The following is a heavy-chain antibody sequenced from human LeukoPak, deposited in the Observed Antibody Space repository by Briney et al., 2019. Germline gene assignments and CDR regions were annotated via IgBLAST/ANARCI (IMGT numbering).Heavy chain of an antibody. V-gene: IGHV3-48*03. D-gene: IGHD3-22*01. J-gene: IGHJ3*02. Sequence: PGGSLRLSCAASGLTFSSYEMNWVRQAPGKGLEWVSYISSSGSSIYYADSVKGRFTISRDNAKKSLYLQMHSLRAADTAVYYCARDSHKFDSSGYYPDAFDIWGQGTMVTVSS. CDR1: GLTFSSYE. CDR3: ARDSHKFDSSGYYPDAFDI. CDR2: ISSSGSSI.